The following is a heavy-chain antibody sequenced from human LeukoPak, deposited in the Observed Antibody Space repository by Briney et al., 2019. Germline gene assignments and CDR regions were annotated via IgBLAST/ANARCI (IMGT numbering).Heavy chain of an antibody. J-gene: IGHJ4*02. CDR1: GFSLSTSGVG. Sequence: SGPTLVKPTQTLTLTCTFSGFSLSTSGVGVGWIRQPPGKALEWLALIYWDDDKRYSPSLKSRLTITKDTSKNQVVLTMTNMDPVDTATYYCAHSSYDFWSGYWGYYFDYWGQGTLVTVSS. CDR3: AHSSYDFWSGYWGYYFDY. D-gene: IGHD3-3*01. CDR2: IYWDDDK. V-gene: IGHV2-5*02.